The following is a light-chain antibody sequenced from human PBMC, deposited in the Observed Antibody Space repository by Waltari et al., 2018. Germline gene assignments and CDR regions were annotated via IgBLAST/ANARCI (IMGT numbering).Light chain of an antibody. Sequence: EIVLTQSPGTLSLSPGERATLSCRASQSVSSSYLAWYQQKPGQAPSLRIYGASSRATGVPDRFSGGGSGTDFTLTISRLEPEGFAVYYCQRFDSSSVTFGQGTKLEIK. CDR2: GAS. V-gene: IGKV3-20*01. CDR3: QRFDSSSVT. CDR1: QSVSSSY. J-gene: IGKJ2*01.